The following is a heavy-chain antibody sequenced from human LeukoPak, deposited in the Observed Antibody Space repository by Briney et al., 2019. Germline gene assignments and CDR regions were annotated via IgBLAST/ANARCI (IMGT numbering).Heavy chain of an antibody. CDR1: GYTFTGYY. Sequence: ASVKVSCKASGYTFTGYYMHWVRQAPGQGLEWMGWINPNSGGTNYAQKFQGRVTMTRDTSISTAYMELCRLRSDDTAVYYCARAVNYDILTGYYGDIDYWGQGTLVTVSS. V-gene: IGHV1-2*02. CDR3: ARAVNYDILTGYYGDIDY. J-gene: IGHJ4*02. D-gene: IGHD3-9*01. CDR2: INPNSGGT.